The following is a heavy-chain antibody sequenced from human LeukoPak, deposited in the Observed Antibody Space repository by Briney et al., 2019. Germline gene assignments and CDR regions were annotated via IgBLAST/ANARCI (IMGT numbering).Heavy chain of an antibody. CDR3: ASYSS. Sequence: GGSLRLSCAASGFTVSNNYMNWVRQAPGKGLEWVSVMCSGGSTYYTDSVKGRFTISRDNFRNTLYLQMNSLRAEDTAVYYCASYSSWGQGTLVTVSS. V-gene: IGHV3-66*01. D-gene: IGHD3-10*01. J-gene: IGHJ4*02. CDR2: MCSGGST. CDR1: GFTVSNNY.